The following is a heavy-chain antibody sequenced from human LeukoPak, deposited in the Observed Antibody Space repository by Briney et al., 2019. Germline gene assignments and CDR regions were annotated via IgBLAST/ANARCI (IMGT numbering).Heavy chain of an antibody. V-gene: IGHV3-21*01. CDR3: AREERAMVRGGNAEN. CDR2: ISSSSSYI. CDR1: GITFNSYT. J-gene: IGHJ4*02. D-gene: IGHD3-10*01. Sequence: AGGSLRLSCAATGITFNSYTMNWVRQAPGKGLEWVSSISSSSSYIYYAASVKGRFTISRDNAKNSLYLQMNSLRAEDTAVYYCAREERAMVRGGNAENWGQGTLVTVSS.